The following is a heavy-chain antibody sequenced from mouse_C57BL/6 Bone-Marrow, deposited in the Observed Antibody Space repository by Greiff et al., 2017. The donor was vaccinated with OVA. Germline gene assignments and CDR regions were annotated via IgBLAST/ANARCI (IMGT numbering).Heavy chain of an antibody. CDR3: ARNWRDGYYLYYFDY. J-gene: IGHJ2*01. CDR2: IWTGGGT. Sequence: QVQLQQSGPGLVAPSQSLSITCTVSGFSLTSYAISWVRQPPGKGLEWLGVIWTGGGTNYNSALKSRLSISKDNSKSQVFLKMNSLQTDDTARYYCARNWRDGYYLYYFDYWGQGTTLTVSS. CDR1: GFSLTSYA. V-gene: IGHV2-9-1*01. D-gene: IGHD2-3*01.